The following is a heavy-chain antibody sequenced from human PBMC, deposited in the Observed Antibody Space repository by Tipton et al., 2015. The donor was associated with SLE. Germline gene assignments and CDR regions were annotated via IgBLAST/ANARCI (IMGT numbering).Heavy chain of an antibody. Sequence: QVQLVQSGPEVKKLGSSVKVSCKASGGTFSSYAISWVRQAPGQGLEWMGRIIPIFGTANYAQKFQGRVTITADESTSTAYMELSSLRSEDTAVYYCARDPKDSGWSGLFYGMDVWGQGTTVTVSS. D-gene: IGHD6-19*01. CDR3: ARDPKDSGWSGLFYGMDV. J-gene: IGHJ6*02. CDR2: IIPIFGTA. CDR1: GGTFSSYA. V-gene: IGHV1-69*18.